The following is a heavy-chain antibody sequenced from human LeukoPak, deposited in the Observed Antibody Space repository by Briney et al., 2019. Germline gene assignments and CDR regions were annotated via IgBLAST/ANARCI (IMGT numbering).Heavy chain of an antibody. CDR1: TFTFKIYA. J-gene: IGHJ4*02. V-gene: IGHV3-23*01. CDR3: AKDYDSTNLFARPSDY. CDR2: ISVGGDRT. Sequence: GGSLRLSCRDSTFTFKIYAMNWVRQAPGKGLQWISLISVGGDRTHYADSVRGRFTISRGDSNNTLYLQMNSLRADDTAVYYCAKDYDSTNLFARPSDYWGQGTMVTVSS. D-gene: IGHD2/OR15-2a*01.